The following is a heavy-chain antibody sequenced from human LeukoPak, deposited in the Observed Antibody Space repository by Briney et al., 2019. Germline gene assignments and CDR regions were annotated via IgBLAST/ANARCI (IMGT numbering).Heavy chain of an antibody. CDR1: GFSVSSSGLA. D-gene: IGHD1-1*01. J-gene: IGHJ4*02. CDR2: IYWNDDD. V-gene: IGHV2-5*01. Sequence: ESGPTLVNPTETLTLTCTCSGFSVSSSGLAVAWIRQPPGKALEWLGHIYWNDDDRYSTSLKSRLTITRDTSENQVVLTMTNMDPVDTATYYCAHLTTSAFYYDFWGQGALVTVSS. CDR3: AHLTTSAFYYDF.